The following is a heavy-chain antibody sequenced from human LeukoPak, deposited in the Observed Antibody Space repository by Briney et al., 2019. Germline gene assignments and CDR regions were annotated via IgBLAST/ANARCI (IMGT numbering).Heavy chain of an antibody. CDR3: ARDAIKYGYINYYMDV. J-gene: IGHJ6*03. CDR2: ISSSGSTI. D-gene: IGHD5-24*01. Sequence: QSGGTLRLSCAASGFTFSSYGMSWVRQAPGKGLEWVSYISSSGSTIYYADSVKGRFTISRDNAKNSLYLQMNSLRAEDTAVYYCARDAIKYGYINYYMDVWGKGTTVTISS. V-gene: IGHV3-48*04. CDR1: GFTFSSYG.